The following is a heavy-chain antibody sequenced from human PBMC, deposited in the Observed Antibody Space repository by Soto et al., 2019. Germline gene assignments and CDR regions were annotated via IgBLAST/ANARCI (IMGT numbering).Heavy chain of an antibody. CDR1: GGTFSSYA. J-gene: IGHJ4*02. V-gene: IGHV1-69*13. CDR2: IIPIFGTA. Sequence: SSVKVSCKASGGTFSSYAISWVRQAPGQGLEWMGGIIPIFGTANYAQKFQGRVTITADESTSTAYMELRSLRSDDTAVYYFARLNDGEYCSGVTCYSKYWGQGTLVTVSS. D-gene: IGHD2-15*01. CDR3: ARLNDGEYCSGVTCYSKY.